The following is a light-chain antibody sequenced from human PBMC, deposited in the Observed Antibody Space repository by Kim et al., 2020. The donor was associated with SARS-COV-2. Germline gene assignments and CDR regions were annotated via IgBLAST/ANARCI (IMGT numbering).Light chain of an antibody. CDR2: GAS. Sequence: SVSPGERATLSCRASQSVNSNLAWYQQKPGQASRLLIYGASTRATGFPARFSGSGSGTEFTLTINSLQSEDFAVYYCQQFNNRPYTFGQGTKLEI. J-gene: IGKJ2*01. CDR1: QSVNSN. CDR3: QQFNNRPYT. V-gene: IGKV3-15*01.